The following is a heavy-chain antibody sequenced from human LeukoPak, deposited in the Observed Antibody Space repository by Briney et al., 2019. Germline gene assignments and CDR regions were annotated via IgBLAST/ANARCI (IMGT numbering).Heavy chain of an antibody. V-gene: IGHV4-59*06. CDR2: IYKNGDT. CDR3: AAYVDPIKYGVDY. CDR1: GGSISSNYY. J-gene: IGHJ4*02. Sequence: PSETLSLTCTVAGGSISSNYYWSWIRQPPGKGLEWIGYIYKNGDTYYNPSLESRVAIAVDTSKNQFSLNLTSVTAADTAVYYAAAYVDPIKYGVDYWGQGTLVTVSS. D-gene: IGHD5-24*01.